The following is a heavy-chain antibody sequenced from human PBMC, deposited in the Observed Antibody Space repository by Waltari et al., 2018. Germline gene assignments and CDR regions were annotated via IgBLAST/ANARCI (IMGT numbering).Heavy chain of an antibody. V-gene: IGHV1-69-2*01. J-gene: IGHJ4*02. CDR2: VDPEDGET. D-gene: IGHD6-13*01. CDR3: ATITGYSSSWYYFDY. Sequence: VQLVQSGSELKKPGATVKISCKASGYTFTDYYMHWVQQAPGKGLEWMGRVDPEDGETIDAEKFQGRVTITADTSTDTAYMELSSLRSEDTAVYYCATITGYSSSWYYFDYWGQGTLVTVSS. CDR1: GYTFTDYY.